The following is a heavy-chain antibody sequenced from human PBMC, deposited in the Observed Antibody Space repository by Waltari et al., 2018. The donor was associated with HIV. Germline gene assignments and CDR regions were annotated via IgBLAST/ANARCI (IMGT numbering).Heavy chain of an antibody. D-gene: IGHD3-22*01. CDR3: ARSPYYYDSSGYYLFYFDY. CDR1: GSTFRSNW. Sequence: DGQLVESGGGLVHPGGYRSRSWAASGSTFRSNWRRCVVRVPGKGLEWVANIKQDGSEKYYVDSVKGRFTIARDNAKNSLYLQMNSLRAEDTAVYYCARSPYYYDSSGYYLFYFDYWGQGTLVTVSS. J-gene: IGHJ4*02. CDR2: IKQDGSEK. V-gene: IGHV3-7*01.